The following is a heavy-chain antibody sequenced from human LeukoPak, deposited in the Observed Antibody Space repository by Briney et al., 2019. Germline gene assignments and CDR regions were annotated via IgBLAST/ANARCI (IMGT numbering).Heavy chain of an antibody. CDR1: GYTFTGYY. V-gene: IGHV1-2*02. D-gene: IGHD3-22*01. CDR2: INPNSGIT. Sequence: ASVKVSCKTSGYTFTGYYMHWVRQAPGQGLEWMGWINPNSGITNYAQKFQGRVTMTRDTSISTAYMELSRLRSDDTAVYYCARRGDFYDSSGYYDDAFDIWGQGTMVTVSS. CDR3: ARRGDFYDSSGYYDDAFDI. J-gene: IGHJ3*02.